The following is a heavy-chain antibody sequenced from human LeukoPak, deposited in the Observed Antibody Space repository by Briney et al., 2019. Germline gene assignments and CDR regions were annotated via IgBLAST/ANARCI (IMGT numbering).Heavy chain of an antibody. V-gene: IGHV4-61*01. J-gene: IGHJ4*02. CDR1: GGSVSSGSYY. Sequence: SETLSLTCTVSGGSVSSGSYYWTWIRQPPGKGLEWIGYIYFNGSTKYNPSLKSRVTISVDTSKNQFSLRLSSVTAADTAVYYCARERSSYNYMRVYWGERTLVTVS. CDR3: ARERSSYNYMRVY. CDR2: IYFNGST. D-gene: IGHD5-18*01.